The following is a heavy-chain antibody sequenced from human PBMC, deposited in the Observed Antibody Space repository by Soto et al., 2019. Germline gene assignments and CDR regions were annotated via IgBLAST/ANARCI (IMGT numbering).Heavy chain of an antibody. CDR1: GASLTSGSYY. D-gene: IGHD1-26*01. CDR3: AKVRGGSYWTGCDY. CDR2: IYRSGST. V-gene: IGHV4-61*01. Sequence: SETLSLTCSVSGASLTSGSYYWSWVRQPPGKGLEWIAYIYRSGSTNYNPSLKSRATISVDTSKNQFSLRLTSVTPADTAVYYCAKVRGGSYWTGCDYWGQGTLVTVSS. J-gene: IGHJ4*02.